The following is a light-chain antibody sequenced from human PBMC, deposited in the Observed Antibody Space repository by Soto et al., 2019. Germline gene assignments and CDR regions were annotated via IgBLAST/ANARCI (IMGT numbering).Light chain of an antibody. CDR1: QSVSSN. V-gene: IGKV3-15*01. J-gene: IGKJ1*01. Sequence: EIVMTQSPATLSVSPGDRATLSCRASQSVSSNLAWYQQKPGQAPRLLIYGASTRATGIPARFSGSGSGTEFTLTISSLQSEDSAVYYCQQYNNWPWTFGQGTKVVIK. CDR2: GAS. CDR3: QQYNNWPWT.